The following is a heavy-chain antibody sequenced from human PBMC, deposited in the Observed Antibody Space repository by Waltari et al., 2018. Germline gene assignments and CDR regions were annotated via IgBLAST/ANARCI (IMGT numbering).Heavy chain of an antibody. CDR3: ARDHTNYNCWSGQSITFGMDV. Sequence: QVHLVQSGAEVKKPGASVKVSCKASGYTFTSYPMHWVRQAPRQRPEWMAWIKKGKGDTKESQRFKVRVTITRDTSASTAYMELSRLRSEDTAVYYCARDHTNYNCWSGQSITFGMDVWGQGTTVTVSS. CDR2: IKKGKGDT. V-gene: IGHV1-3*04. D-gene: IGHD3-3*01. CDR1: GYTFTSYP. J-gene: IGHJ6*02.